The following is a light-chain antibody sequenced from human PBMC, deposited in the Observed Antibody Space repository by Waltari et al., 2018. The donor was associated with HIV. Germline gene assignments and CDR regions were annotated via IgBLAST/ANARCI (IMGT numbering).Light chain of an antibody. CDR3: QQNGSAPT. Sequence: IVLTQSPRTLSLSPGKRATLPCRAMQTVSSSYLAWYQQKTGQAPRLLIYGASSRATGIPDRFSGSGYGTDLTLTISRLEHEDFAVYYCQQNGSAPTFGGGTKVEIK. V-gene: IGKV3-20*01. CDR1: QTVSSSY. CDR2: GAS. J-gene: IGKJ4*01.